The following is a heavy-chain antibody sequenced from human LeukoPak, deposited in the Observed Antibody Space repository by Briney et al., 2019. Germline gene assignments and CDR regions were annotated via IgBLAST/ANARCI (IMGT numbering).Heavy chain of an antibody. CDR2: IYYSGST. Sequence: SETLSLTCTVSGGSISSYYWSWIRQPPGKGLEWIGYIYYSGSTNYNPSLKSRVTISVDTSKNQFSLKLSSVTAADTAVYYCARDERRLFDYWGQGTLVTVSS. CDR3: ARDERRLFDY. CDR1: GGSISSYY. V-gene: IGHV4-59*01. J-gene: IGHJ4*02.